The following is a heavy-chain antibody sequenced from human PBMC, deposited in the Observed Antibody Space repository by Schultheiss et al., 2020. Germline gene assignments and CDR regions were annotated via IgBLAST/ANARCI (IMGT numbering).Heavy chain of an antibody. Sequence: SVKVSCKASGGTFSSYAISWVRQAPGQGLEWMGGIIPIVGTANYAQKFQGRVTITRDTSASTAYMELSSLRSEDTAVYYCARDRSRSSSWYPGGGMDVWGQGTTVTVSS. V-gene: IGHV1-69*05. CDR1: GGTFSSYA. CDR3: ARDRSRSSSWYPGGGMDV. D-gene: IGHD6-13*01. CDR2: IIPIVGTA. J-gene: IGHJ6*02.